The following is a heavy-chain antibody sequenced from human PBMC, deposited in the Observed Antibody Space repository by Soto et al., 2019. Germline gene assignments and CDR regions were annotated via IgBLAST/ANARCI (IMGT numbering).Heavy chain of an antibody. V-gene: IGHV1-69*13. D-gene: IGHD1-7*01. CDR1: GGTFSSYA. CDR2: IIPIFGTA. CDR3: ARDHWNSLFGIDY. Sequence: GASVKVSCKASGGTFSSYAISWLRQAPGQGLEWMGGIIPIFGTANYAQKFQGRVTITADESTSTAYMELSSLRSEDTAVYYCARDHWNSLFGIDYWGQGTLVTVSS. J-gene: IGHJ4*02.